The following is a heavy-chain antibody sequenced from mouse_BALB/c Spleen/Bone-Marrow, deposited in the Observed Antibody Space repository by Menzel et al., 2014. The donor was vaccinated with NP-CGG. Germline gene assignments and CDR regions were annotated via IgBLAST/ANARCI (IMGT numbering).Heavy chain of an antibody. CDR1: GFNIKDYY. Sequence: VQLQQSGAELVRSGASVKLSCTASGFNIKDYYMHWVKQRPEQGLEWIGWIDPENDDTEYAPKFQGKATMTADTSSNTAYLQLSSRTSEDTAVYYCNGNYYAMDYWGQGTSVTVSS. D-gene: IGHD2-1*01. CDR3: NGNYYAMDY. CDR2: IDPENDDT. V-gene: IGHV14-4*02. J-gene: IGHJ4*01.